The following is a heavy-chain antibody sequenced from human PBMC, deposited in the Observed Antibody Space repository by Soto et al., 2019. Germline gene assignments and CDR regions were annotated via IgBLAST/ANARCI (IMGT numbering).Heavy chain of an antibody. J-gene: IGHJ4*02. Sequence: QVQLVESGGGGVQPGRSLRLSCAASGFTFSSYAMQWVRQAPGKGLEWVAVISYDGSNKYYADSVKGRFTISRDNSKNTLYLQMNSLRAEDTAVYYCARPDYGSGSYPDYWGQGTLVTVSS. CDR1: GFTFSSYA. V-gene: IGHV3-30-3*01. D-gene: IGHD3-10*01. CDR3: ARPDYGSGSYPDY. CDR2: ISYDGSNK.